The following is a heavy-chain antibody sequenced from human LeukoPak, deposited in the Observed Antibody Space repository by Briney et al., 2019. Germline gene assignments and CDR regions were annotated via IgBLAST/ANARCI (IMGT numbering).Heavy chain of an antibody. D-gene: IGHD6-13*01. V-gene: IGHV1-69*13. CDR1: GGTFSSYA. CDR2: IIPIFGTA. J-gene: IGHJ3*02. CDR3: ASLGPSIAAAGASFDI. Sequence: GASVKVSCKASGGTFSSYAISWVRQAPGQGLEWTGGIIPIFGTANYAQKFQGRVTITADESTSTAYMELSSLRSEDTAVYYCASLGPSIAAAGASFDIWGQGTMVTVSS.